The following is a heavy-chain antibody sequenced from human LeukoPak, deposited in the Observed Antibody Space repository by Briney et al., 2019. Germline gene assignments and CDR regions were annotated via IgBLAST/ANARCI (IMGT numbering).Heavy chain of an antibody. J-gene: IGHJ4*02. CDR3: AKESGYSSGWYDY. D-gene: IGHD6-19*01. V-gene: IGHV3-23*01. CDR1: GFTFSSYA. Sequence: GGSLRLSCAASGFTFSSYAMSWVRQAPGKGLEWVSAISGSGGSTYYADSTKGRFTISRDNSKNTLYLKMNSLRAEDTAVYYCAKESGYSSGWYDYWGQGTLVTVSS. CDR2: ISGSGGST.